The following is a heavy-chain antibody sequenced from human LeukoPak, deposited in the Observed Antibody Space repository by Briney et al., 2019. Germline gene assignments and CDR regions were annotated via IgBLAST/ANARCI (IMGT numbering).Heavy chain of an antibody. D-gene: IGHD5-12*01. CDR3: ARVRKYSGYYSWYFDL. Sequence: GGSLRLSCAASGFTFSSYDMHWVRQATGKGLEWVSAIGTAGDTYYPGSVKGRFTISRENAKNSLYLQVNSLRAGDTAVYYCARVRKYSGYYSWYFDLWGCGTLVTVSS. V-gene: IGHV3-13*01. J-gene: IGHJ2*01. CDR2: IGTAGDT. CDR1: GFTFSSYD.